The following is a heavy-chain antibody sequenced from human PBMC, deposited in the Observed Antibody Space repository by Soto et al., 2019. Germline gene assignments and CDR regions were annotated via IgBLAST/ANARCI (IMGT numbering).Heavy chain of an antibody. CDR2: IIPILDIE. J-gene: IGHJ4*02. CDR1: GGTFSNYT. CDR3: ARDVGIGPVKVSTHVDD. D-gene: IGHD2-15*01. Sequence: QVQLVQSGAEVKKPGSSVKVSCKASGGTFSNYTITWVRQAPGQGLEWMGRIIPILDIENYAKKFQGRVTIPADKSTSTAYMELSSLISADTAVYYCARDVGIGPVKVSTHVDDWGKGTLVIVSS. V-gene: IGHV1-69*08.